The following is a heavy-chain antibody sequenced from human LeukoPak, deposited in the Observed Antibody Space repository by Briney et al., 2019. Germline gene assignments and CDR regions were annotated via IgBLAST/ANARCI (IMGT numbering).Heavy chain of an antibody. CDR3: ARDSGYGDSTH. D-gene: IGHD4-17*01. CDR1: LGTLSSYA. CDR2: IIPIFGTA. V-gene: IGHV1-69*13. Sequence: SVNVSYKHSLGTLSSYAISWVRQAPGQGLEWMGGIIPIFGTANYPQKFKGRVTITADESTSTAYMELSSLRSEDTAVYYCARDSGYGDSTHWGQATLVTVSS. J-gene: IGHJ4*02.